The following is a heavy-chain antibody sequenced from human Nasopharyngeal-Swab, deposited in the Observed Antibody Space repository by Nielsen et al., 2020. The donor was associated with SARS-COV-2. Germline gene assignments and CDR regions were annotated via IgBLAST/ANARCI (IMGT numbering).Heavy chain of an antibody. CDR2: INGDGSSGSA. V-gene: IGHV3-74*01. J-gene: IGHJ2*01. D-gene: IGHD2-15*01. CDR3: VRAEYCSLGSCNYWYFDL. Sequence: WIRQPPGKGLVWVSRINGDGSSGSASYGDSVRGRVTISRDNAKNTLYLEMNNLRAEDTAVYYCVRAEYCSLGSCNYWYFDLWGRGTRVTVSS.